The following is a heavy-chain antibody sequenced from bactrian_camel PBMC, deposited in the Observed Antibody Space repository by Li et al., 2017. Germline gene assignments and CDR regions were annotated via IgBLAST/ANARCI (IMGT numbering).Heavy chain of an antibody. Sequence: DVQLVESGGGSVQTGGSLRLSCAPSGLSVSDFSMARFRQSPGKEREAVAAIRRDDLTAYTDSVKGRFTISKDNAGNSLYLQMNNLKPEDTAMYYCATGVYCAHELVPAEYDIWGQGTQVTVSS. D-gene: IGHD6*01. CDR3: ATGVYCAHELVPAEYDI. V-gene: IGHV3S67*01. CDR2: IRRDDLT. J-gene: IGHJ4*01. CDR1: GLSVSDFS.